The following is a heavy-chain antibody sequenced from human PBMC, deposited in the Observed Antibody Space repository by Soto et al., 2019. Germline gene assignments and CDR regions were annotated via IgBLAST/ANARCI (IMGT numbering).Heavy chain of an antibody. D-gene: IGHD3-22*01. CDR1: GFTSSNYG. J-gene: IGHJ6*02. V-gene: IGHV3-30*18. CDR2: VSHNGNDK. Sequence: LRLSCAASGFTSSNYGMHWVRQAPCTGQEWVAIVSHNGNDKYYVDSVKGRFTIYRDNPKNTVYLQMNNLRADDTAAYYCAKATTMVVVTKDYYNGMDVWGQGTTVTVSS. CDR3: AKATTMVVVTKDYYNGMDV.